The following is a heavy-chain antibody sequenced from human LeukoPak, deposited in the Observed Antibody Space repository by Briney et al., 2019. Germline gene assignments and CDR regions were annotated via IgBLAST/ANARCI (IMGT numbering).Heavy chain of an antibody. CDR3: ARADLRGVDYDFDY. V-gene: IGHV3-21*01. J-gene: IGHJ4*02. CDR2: ISGSSIYM. CDR1: GFTFSSFS. Sequence: GGSLRLSCAASGFTFSSFSMNWVRQAPGKGLEWVSSISGSSIYMYYADSVKGRFTISRDNAKNSLYPQMNSLRAEDTAVYYCARADLRGVDYDFDYWGQGTLVTVSS. D-gene: IGHD4-17*01.